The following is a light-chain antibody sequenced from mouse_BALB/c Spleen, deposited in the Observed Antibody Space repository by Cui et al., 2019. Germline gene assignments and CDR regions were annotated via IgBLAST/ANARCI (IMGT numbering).Light chain of an antibody. V-gene: IGKV4-57*01. CDR1: SSVSN. CDR3: QQRSSYPYT. CDR2: STS. J-gene: IGKJ2*01. Sequence: QVVPTQSPAIMCPSPGDNVTITCSASSSVSNMHGLQQKPWASPKLWIYSTSNLASGVPARFSGSGSGTSYSLPISRMEAEDAATYYCQQRSSYPYTFGGGTKLEIK.